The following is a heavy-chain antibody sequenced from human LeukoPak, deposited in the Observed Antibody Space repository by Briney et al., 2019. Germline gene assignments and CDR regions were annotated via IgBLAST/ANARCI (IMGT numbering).Heavy chain of an antibody. Sequence: ASVKVSCKASGYTFTGYYIHWVRQAPGQGLEWMGWINPNSGGTNYAQKFQGRVTMTRDTSISTAYMELSRLRSDDTAVYYCARVRITMVRGVILDFDYWGQGTLVTVSS. J-gene: IGHJ4*02. CDR2: INPNSGGT. V-gene: IGHV1-2*02. D-gene: IGHD3-10*01. CDR3: ARVRITMVRGVILDFDY. CDR1: GYTFTGYY.